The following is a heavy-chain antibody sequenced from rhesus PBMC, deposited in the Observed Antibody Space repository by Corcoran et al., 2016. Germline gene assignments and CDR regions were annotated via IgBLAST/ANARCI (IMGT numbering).Heavy chain of an antibody. J-gene: IGHJ4*01. Sequence: EVQLVETGGGLVQPGGSLRLSCEASAFTFLSYAMQWFRQAPGKGLEWISAFNRGGETTYYADPVKGRFTISRYNSKNTLSLQMNSLRAEDTAVYYCASIAAAGNPWGQGVLVTVSS. CDR3: ASIAAAGNP. D-gene: IGHD6-31*01. V-gene: IGHV3-103*01. CDR2: FNRGGETT. CDR1: AFTFLSYA.